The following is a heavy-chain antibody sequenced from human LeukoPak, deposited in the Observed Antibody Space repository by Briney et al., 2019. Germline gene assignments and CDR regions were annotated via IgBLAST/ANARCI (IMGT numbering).Heavy chain of an antibody. CDR1: GFTFNSFG. J-gene: IGHJ4*02. CDR3: ATDHGFHYGAYFDY. V-gene: IGHV3-30*03. Sequence: GGSLRLSCAASGFTFNSFGMHWVRQAPGNGLEWVAVISYDGSNKYSADSVKGRFTISRDNSKNTLYLQMNSLRPEDTAVYYCATDHGFHYGAYFDYWGQGTLVTVSS. CDR2: ISYDGSNK. D-gene: IGHD4-17*01.